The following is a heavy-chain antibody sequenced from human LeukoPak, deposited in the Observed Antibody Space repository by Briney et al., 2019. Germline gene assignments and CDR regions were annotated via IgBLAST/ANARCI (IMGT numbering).Heavy chain of an antibody. D-gene: IGHD5-18*01. V-gene: IGHV1-69*13. CDR3: ARHCGYSYGSPLDY. CDR2: IIPIFGTA. CDR1: GGTFSSYA. J-gene: IGHJ4*02. Sequence: SVKVSCTASGGTFSSYAISWVRQAPGHGLEWMGGIIPIFGTANYAQKFQGRVTITADESTSTAYMELSSLRSEDTAVYYCARHCGYSYGSPLDYWGQATLVTVSS.